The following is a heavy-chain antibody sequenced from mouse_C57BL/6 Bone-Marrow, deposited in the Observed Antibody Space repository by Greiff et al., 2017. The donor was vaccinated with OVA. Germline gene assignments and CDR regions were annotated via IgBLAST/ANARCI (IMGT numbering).Heavy chain of an antibody. CDR3: AKSLPYGSDAMDY. V-gene: IGHV2-5*01. D-gene: IGHD1-1*01. CDR1: GFSLTSYG. J-gene: IGHJ4*01. CDR2: IWRGGST. Sequence: QVQLKESGPGLVQPSQSLSITCTVSGFSLTSYGVHWVRQSPGKGLEWLGVIWRGGSTDYNAAFMSRLSITKDNSKSQVFFKMNSLQADDTAIYYSAKSLPYGSDAMDYWGQGTSVTVSS.